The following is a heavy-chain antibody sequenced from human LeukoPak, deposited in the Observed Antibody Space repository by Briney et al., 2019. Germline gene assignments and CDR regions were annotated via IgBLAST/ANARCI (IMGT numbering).Heavy chain of an antibody. CDR3: ARAGVTIFGVVISVGWGNYYMDV. J-gene: IGHJ6*03. Sequence: ASVKVSCKASGYTFTSYGISWVRQAPGQGLEWMGWISAYNGNTNYAQKLQGRVTMTTDTSTSTAYMELRSLRPDDTAVYYCARAGVTIFGVVISVGWGNYYMDVWGKGTTVTVSS. CDR2: ISAYNGNT. CDR1: GYTFTSYG. V-gene: IGHV1-18*01. D-gene: IGHD3-3*01.